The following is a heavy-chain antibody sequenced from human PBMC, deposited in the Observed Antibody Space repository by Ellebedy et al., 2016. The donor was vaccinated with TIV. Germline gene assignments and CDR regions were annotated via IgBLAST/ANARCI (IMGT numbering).Heavy chain of an antibody. CDR2: VDWDDDK. V-gene: IGHV2-70*11. CDR3: ARIQASTGTIDY. J-gene: IGHJ4*02. Sequence: SGPTLVKPTQTLTLTCTFSGFSLTPSGMCVSWIRQPPGKALEWLARVDWDDDKYYSTSLKTRLTISKDTSKNQVVLTMTNLDPVDTATYYCARIQASTGTIDYWGQGTLVTVSA. D-gene: IGHD1-7*01. CDR1: GFSLTPSGMC.